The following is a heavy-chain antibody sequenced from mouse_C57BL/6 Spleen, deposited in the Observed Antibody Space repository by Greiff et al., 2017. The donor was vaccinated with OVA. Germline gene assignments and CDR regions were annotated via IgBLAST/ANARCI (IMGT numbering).Heavy chain of an antibody. J-gene: IGHJ1*03. CDR2: IDPPDSYT. CDR1: GYTFTSYW. V-gene: IGHV1-69*01. D-gene: IGHD3-2*02. Sequence: QVQLKQPGAELVMPGASVKLSCKASGYTFTSYWMHWVKQRPGQGLEWIGEIDPPDSYTNYNQKFKGKSTLTVDKSSSTAYMQLSSLTSEDSAVYYCARMGQLRLRYFDVWGTGTTVTVSS. CDR3: ARMGQLRLRYFDV.